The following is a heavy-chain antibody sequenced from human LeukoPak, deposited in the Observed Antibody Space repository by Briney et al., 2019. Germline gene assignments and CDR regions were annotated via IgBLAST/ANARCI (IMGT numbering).Heavy chain of an antibody. CDR1: GGSLTNYH. D-gene: IGHD6-19*01. V-gene: IGHV4-4*07. CDR3: ARRDISSGCRLTY. J-gene: IGHJ4*02. CDR2: IHTSGST. Sequence: SETLSLTCTVSGGSLTNYHWSCVRQPAGKGLEWIGQIHTSGSTNYNPPLKSRVTMSIDTTEDQVSLKIRSVTAADTAFYYCARRDISSGCRLTYWGQGTLVTVSS.